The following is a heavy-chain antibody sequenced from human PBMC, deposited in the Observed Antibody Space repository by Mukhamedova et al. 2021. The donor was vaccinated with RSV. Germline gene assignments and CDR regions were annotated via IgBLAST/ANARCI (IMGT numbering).Heavy chain of an antibody. D-gene: IGHD2-15*01. CDR2: IKEDGSAK. V-gene: IGHV3-7*01. Sequence: GKGLEFVANIKEDGSAKNHVDSVKGRFTISRDNAENSVYLQMNNLRAEDTAIYYCARDPGYSAFAFWVWGSLVTVSS. CDR3: ARDPGYSAFAF. J-gene: IGHJ4*02.